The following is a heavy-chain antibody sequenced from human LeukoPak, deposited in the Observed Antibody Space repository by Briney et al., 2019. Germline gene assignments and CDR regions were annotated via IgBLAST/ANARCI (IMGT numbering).Heavy chain of an antibody. CDR3: AKEGFFGSGWKIRRAFDI. V-gene: IGHV3-23*01. Sequence: GGSLRLSCAASGFTFSSYAMSWVRQAPGKGLEWVSAISGSGGSTYYADSVKGRFTISRDNSKNTLYLQMNSLRAEDTAVYYCAKEGFFGSGWKIRRAFDIWGQGTMVTVSS. D-gene: IGHD6-19*01. CDR1: GFTFSSYA. CDR2: ISGSGGST. J-gene: IGHJ3*02.